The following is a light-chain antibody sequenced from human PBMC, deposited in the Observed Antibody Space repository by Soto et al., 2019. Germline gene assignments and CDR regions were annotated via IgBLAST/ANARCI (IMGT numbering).Light chain of an antibody. J-gene: IGLJ1*01. CDR2: EFS. CDR3: ISYTGSSTPRYV. CDR1: SSDIGGDNF. V-gene: IGLV2-14*01. Sequence: QSVLSQPASVSGSPGQSISISCTGTSSDIGGDNFVSWYQQHPGKVPKLILYEFSNRPSGVSGRFSGSKSGNTASLAISGLQAEDEADYYCISYTGSSTPRYVFGTGTKVTVL.